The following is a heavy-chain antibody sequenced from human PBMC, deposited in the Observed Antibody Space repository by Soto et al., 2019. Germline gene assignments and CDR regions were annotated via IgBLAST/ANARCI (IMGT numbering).Heavy chain of an antibody. V-gene: IGHV4-59*08. Sequence: QVQLQESGPGLVKPSETLSLTCTVSGGSISSYYWSWIRQPPGKGLEWIGYIYYSGSTNYNPSLKSRVTISVDTSKNQFSLKLSSVTAADTAVYYCARRVWFGVENWFDPWGQGTLVTVSS. CDR1: GGSISSYY. CDR2: IYYSGST. D-gene: IGHD3-10*01. J-gene: IGHJ5*02. CDR3: ARRVWFGVENWFDP.